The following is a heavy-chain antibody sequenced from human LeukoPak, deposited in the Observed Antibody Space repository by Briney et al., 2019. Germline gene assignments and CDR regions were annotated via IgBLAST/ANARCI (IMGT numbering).Heavy chain of an antibody. J-gene: IGHJ2*01. Sequence: SQTLSLTCAVSGGSISSGGYSWSWIRQPPGKGLEWIGEINHSGSTNYNPSLKSRVTISVDTSKNQFSLKLNSVTAADTAVYYCARHSLSRQHIVVVTAVHWYFDLWGRGTLVTVSS. CDR1: GGSISSGGYS. CDR3: ARHSLSRQHIVVVTAVHWYFDL. V-gene: IGHV4-30-2*01. D-gene: IGHD2-21*02. CDR2: INHSGST.